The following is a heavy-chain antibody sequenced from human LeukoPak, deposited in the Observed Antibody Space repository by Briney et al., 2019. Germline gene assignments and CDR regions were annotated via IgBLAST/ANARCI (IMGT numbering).Heavy chain of an antibody. V-gene: IGHV3-23*01. D-gene: IGHD3-3*01. Sequence: GGSLGLSCTVSGFTVGTYAMSWVRQGPGKGLEWVALMSGSGGSPHYADSVKGRITISRDTFKDMLYLEMNSLRAEDTAIYYCAKDEAGFLEWSPPLAYWGQGTLVTVSS. CDR1: GFTVGTYA. CDR3: AKDEAGFLEWSPPLAY. CDR2: MSGSGGSP. J-gene: IGHJ4*02.